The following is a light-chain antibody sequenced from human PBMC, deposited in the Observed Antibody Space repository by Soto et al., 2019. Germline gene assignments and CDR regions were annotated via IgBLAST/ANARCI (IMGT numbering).Light chain of an antibody. Sequence: EIVLTQSPDTLSLSPGERATLSCRASQSVSSSYLAWYQQKPGQAPRLLIYGASSRATGIPDRFSGSGSGTDFTLAIRRLETEDFAVYYCQQYGSSPLTFGGGTKVEIK. V-gene: IGKV3-20*01. J-gene: IGKJ4*01. CDR1: QSVSSSY. CDR2: GAS. CDR3: QQYGSSPLT.